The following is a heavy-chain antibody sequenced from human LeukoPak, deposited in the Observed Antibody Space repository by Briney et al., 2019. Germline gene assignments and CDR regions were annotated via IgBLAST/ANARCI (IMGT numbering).Heavy chain of an antibody. Sequence: GGSLRLSCTASGFTFSGYTMNWVRQAPGKGLEWVSSISTTSIHIYHADSVKGRFTISRDNAKNSVSLQMNSLRAEDTAVYYCARGDDFWGERNAFDIWGQGTMVTVSS. V-gene: IGHV3-21*01. J-gene: IGHJ3*02. CDR2: ISTTSIHI. CDR3: ARGDDFWGERNAFDI. CDR1: GFTFSGYT. D-gene: IGHD3-3*01.